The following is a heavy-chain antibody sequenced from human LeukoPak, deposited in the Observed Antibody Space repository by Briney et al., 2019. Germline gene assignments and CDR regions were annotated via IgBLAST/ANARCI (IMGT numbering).Heavy chain of an antibody. D-gene: IGHD6-19*01. CDR2: ISGSGGST. Sequence: GGSLRLSCAAPGFTFSTYGMSWVRQAPGKGLEWVSAISGSGGSTYYADSVRGRVTISRDTSKNTLYLQMNSLRAEDTAVYYCARAYSSGWYGDFDYWGQGTLVTVPS. J-gene: IGHJ4*02. V-gene: IGHV3-23*01. CDR3: ARAYSSGWYGDFDY. CDR1: GFTFSTYG.